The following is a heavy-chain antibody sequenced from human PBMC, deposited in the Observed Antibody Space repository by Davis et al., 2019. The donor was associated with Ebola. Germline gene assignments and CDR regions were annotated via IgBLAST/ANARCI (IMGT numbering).Heavy chain of an antibody. D-gene: IGHD6-19*01. CDR1: GFTFSSYS. Sequence: PGGSLRLSCAASGFTFSSYSMNWVRQAPGKGLEWVSYISSSSSTIYYADSVKGRFTISRDNAKNSLYLQMNSLRDEDTAVYYCARDSGYSSGWYPCDYWGQGTLVTVSS. CDR2: ISSSSSTI. V-gene: IGHV3-48*02. CDR3: ARDSGYSSGWYPCDY. J-gene: IGHJ4*02.